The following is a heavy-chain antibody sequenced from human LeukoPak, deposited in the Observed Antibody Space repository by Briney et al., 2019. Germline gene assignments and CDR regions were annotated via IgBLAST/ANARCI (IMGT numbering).Heavy chain of an antibody. CDR2: MNPNSAAT. J-gene: IGHJ4*02. CDR3: ARGADYGGNFDN. CDR1: GYTFTSHD. D-gene: IGHD4-23*01. Sequence: ASVKVSCKTSGYTFTSHDINWVRQASGQGLEWMGWMNPNSAATGYAQKFQGRVTMTRNTSISTAYMGLNGLRSEDTAVYYCARGADYGGNFDNWGQGTLVTVSA. V-gene: IGHV1-8*01.